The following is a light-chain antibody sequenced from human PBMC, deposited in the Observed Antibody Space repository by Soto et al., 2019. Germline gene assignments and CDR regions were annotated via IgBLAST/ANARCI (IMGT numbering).Light chain of an antibody. CDR2: DAS. CDR1: QSISTW. CDR3: PQYNSYSLP. V-gene: IGKV1-5*01. Sequence: DIQMTQSPSTLSASLLDRVTITCRSRQSISTWLAWYQQKPGKAPKLLIYDASSLQSGVPSRFSGSGSGTEFTLTISSLQPDDFAPYYCPQYNSYSLPFAQRTKVAIK. J-gene: IGKJ1*01.